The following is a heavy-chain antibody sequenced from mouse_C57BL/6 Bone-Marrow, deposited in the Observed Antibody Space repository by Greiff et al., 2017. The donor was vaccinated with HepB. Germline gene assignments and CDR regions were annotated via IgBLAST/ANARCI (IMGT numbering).Heavy chain of an antibody. V-gene: IGHV5-4*01. CDR1: GFTFSSYA. CDR2: ISDGGSYT. J-gene: IGHJ1*03. Sequence: EVQGVESGGGLVKPGGSLKLSCAASGFTFSSYAMSWVRQTPEKRLEWVATISDGGSYTYYPDNAKNNLYLQMSHLKSEDTAMYYCARDRGTVVAHWYFDVWGTGTTVTVSS. D-gene: IGHD1-1*01. CDR3: ARDRGTVVAHWYFDV.